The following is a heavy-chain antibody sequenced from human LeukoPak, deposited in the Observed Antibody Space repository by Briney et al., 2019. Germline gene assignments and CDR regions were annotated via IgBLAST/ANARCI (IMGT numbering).Heavy chain of an antibody. D-gene: IGHD5-24*01. V-gene: IGHV3-23*01. CDR1: GITFSSHA. Sequence: GGSLRLSCAASGITFSSHAMSWVRQAPGKGLEWVSLIGSGGHTYYGDSVKGRFTISRDNSTNRLYLQMNGLRPEDTAVYYCAKGGAATMRDGYNYYYYYMEVWGRGTTVTVSS. CDR2: IGSGGHT. CDR3: AKGGAATMRDGYNYYYYYMEV. J-gene: IGHJ6*03.